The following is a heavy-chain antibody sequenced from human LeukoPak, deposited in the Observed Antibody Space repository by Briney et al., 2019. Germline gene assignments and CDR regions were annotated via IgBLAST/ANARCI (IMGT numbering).Heavy chain of an antibody. V-gene: IGHV4-39*01. CDR3: ARHVAPVRTIINWFDP. CDR2: IYYSGST. CDR1: GGSISSSSYY. Sequence: TSETLSLTCTVSGGSISSSSYYWGWIRQPPGKGLEWIGSIYYSGSTYYNPSLKSRVTISVDTSKNQFSLKLSSVTAADTAVYYCARHVAPVRTIINWFDPWGQGTLVTVSS. J-gene: IGHJ5*02. D-gene: IGHD5-12*01.